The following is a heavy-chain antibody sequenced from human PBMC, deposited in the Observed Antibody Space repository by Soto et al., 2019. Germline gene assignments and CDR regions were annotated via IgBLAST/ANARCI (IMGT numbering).Heavy chain of an antibody. V-gene: IGHV3-9*01. CDR1: GFSFDEYG. CDR3: AKSTGGTANGMDV. D-gene: IGHD2-8*02. J-gene: IGHJ6*02. CDR2: ISWNGGSI. Sequence: EVQLVESGGGLVQPGRSLRLSCTASGFSFDEYGMHWVRELPGKGLEWVSGISWNGGSIGYADSVKGRFSISRDNAKKSLYLQMNSLRPEDTALYYCAKSTGGTANGMDVGGQGTTVTVSS.